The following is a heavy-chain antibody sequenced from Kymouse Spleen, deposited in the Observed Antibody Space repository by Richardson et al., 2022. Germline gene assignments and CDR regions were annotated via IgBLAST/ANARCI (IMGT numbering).Heavy chain of an antibody. Sequence: QVQLVESGGGVVQPGRSLRLSCAASGFTFSSYGMHWVRQAPGKGLEWVAVISYDGSNKYYADSVKGRFTISRDNSKNTLYLQMNSLRAEDTAVYYCARHEGTGTTFNGMDVWGQGTTVTVSS. J-gene: IGHJ6*02. D-gene: IGHD1-7*01. V-gene: IGHV3-30*18. CDR3: ARHEGTGTTFNGMDV. CDR1: GFTFSSYG. CDR2: ISYDGSNK.